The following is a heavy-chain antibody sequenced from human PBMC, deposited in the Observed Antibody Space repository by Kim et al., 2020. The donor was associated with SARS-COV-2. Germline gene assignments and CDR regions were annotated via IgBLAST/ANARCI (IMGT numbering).Heavy chain of an antibody. CDR2: IASGGVST. Sequence: GGSLRLSCAASGFTFSTSAMNWVRQAPGKGLEWVSGIASGGVSTKYADSVKVRFTISRDNSKNTLYLQMNSLRVEDTAVYYCVKGIAASWGQEPWSPSP. CDR1: GFTFSTSA. J-gene: IGHJ5*01. V-gene: IGHV3-23*01. CDR3: VKGIAAS. D-gene: IGHD6-13*01.